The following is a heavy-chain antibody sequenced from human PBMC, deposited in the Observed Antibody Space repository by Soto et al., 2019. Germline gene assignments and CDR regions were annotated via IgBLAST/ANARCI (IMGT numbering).Heavy chain of an antibody. D-gene: IGHD3-3*01. J-gene: IGHJ4*02. CDR1: GFSLSDHY. Sequence: EVQLVESGGDLVQPGGSLRLSCVASGFSLSDHYMDWVRQAPGEGLEWVGRIKNRPNSYTTNYAESVKGRFTISRDGSKNSLFLQMNSLTTEDTAIYYCADLTWSGSYLPWGQGTLVTVSS. CDR3: ADLTWSGSYLP. CDR2: IKNRPNSYTT. V-gene: IGHV3-72*01.